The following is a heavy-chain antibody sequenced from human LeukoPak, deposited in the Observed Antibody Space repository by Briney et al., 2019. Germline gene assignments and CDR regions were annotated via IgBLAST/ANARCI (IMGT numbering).Heavy chain of an antibody. CDR1: GGSISSYY. Sequence: PSETLSLTCTVSGGSISSYYWSWIRQPPGKGLEWIGYIYYSGTTNYNPSLTSRVTISVDTSKNQFSLKLTSVTAADTAVYYCTSWRSGYFDYWGQGTLVTVSS. CDR2: IYYSGTT. CDR3: TSWRSGYFDY. V-gene: IGHV4-59*01. D-gene: IGHD1-1*01. J-gene: IGHJ4*02.